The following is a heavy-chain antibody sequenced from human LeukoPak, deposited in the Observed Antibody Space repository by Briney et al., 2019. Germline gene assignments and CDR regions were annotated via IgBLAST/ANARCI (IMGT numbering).Heavy chain of an antibody. J-gene: IGHJ4*02. CDR3: AKNRGGSYYSGSDY. D-gene: IGHD1-26*01. CDR1: GFTFSSYA. CDR2: VRGSDAGT. Sequence: PGGSLRLSCAASGFTFSSYAMNWVRQAPRKGLEWVSAVRGSDAGTSYADSVKGRFTISTDNSKNTLYLQMNSLRAEETAVYYCAKNRGGSYYSGSDYWGQGTLVTVSS. V-gene: IGHV3-23*01.